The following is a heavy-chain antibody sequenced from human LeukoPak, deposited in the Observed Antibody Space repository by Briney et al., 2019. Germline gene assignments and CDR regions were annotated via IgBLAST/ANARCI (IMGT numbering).Heavy chain of an antibody. J-gene: IGHJ4*02. CDR2: MNSSSGNT. V-gene: IGHV1-8*01. CDR3: ASSKGQQLVFDY. D-gene: IGHD6-13*01. Sequence: ASLKVSCKASGYTFTSYDINWVRQATGQGLEWMGWMNSSSGNTGYAQKFQGRITMTRNTSISTAYMELSSLRSEDTAVYYCASSKGQQLVFDYWGQGTLVSVSS. CDR1: GYTFTSYD.